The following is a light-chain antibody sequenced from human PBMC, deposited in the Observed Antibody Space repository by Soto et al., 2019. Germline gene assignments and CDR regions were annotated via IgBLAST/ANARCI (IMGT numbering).Light chain of an antibody. J-gene: IGLJ2*01. CDR2: SNN. V-gene: IGLV1-47*02. Sequence: QSVLTQPPSASGTPGQRVTISCSGSSSNIGSNYVYWYQQLPGTAPKLLIYSNNQRPSGVPDRFSGSKSGTSASLAVTGLQAVDEADYYCQSFDSSLGRWIFGGGTKLTVL. CDR1: SSNIGSNY. CDR3: QSFDSSLGRWI.